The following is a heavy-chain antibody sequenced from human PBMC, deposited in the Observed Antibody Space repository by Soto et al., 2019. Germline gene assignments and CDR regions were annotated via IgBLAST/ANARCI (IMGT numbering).Heavy chain of an antibody. Sequence: SDTLSLTYAVYGGSFSGYYWSWIRQPPGMGLEWIGEINHSGSTNYNPSFKSRVTISVDTSKNQFSLKLSSVTAADTAVYYCARGPRSWGLGLDYYYYYYGMDVWGQGTTVT. V-gene: IGHV4-34*01. CDR3: ARGPRSWGLGLDYYYYYYGMDV. J-gene: IGHJ6*02. CDR1: GGSFSGYY. D-gene: IGHD7-27*01. CDR2: INHSGST.